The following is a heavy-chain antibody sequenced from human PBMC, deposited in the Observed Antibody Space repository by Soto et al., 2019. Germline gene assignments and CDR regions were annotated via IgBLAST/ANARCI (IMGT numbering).Heavy chain of an antibody. V-gene: IGHV4-34*01. CDR1: GGSFSGYY. J-gene: IGHJ4*02. Sequence: QVQLQQWGAGLLKPSETLSLTCAVYGGSFSGYYWSWIRQPPGKGLEGIGEINHSGSTNYNPSLKSRXXIXVXXSKNQFSLKLSSVTAADTAVYYCAREGYSSSWYRYWGQGTLVTVSS. D-gene: IGHD6-13*01. CDR2: INHSGST. CDR3: AREGYSSSWYRY.